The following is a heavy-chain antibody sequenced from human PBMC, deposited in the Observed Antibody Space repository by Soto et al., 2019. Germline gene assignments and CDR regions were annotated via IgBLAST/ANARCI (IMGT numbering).Heavy chain of an antibody. J-gene: IGHJ6*02. Sequence: QVQLVQSGAEVKKPGASVKVSCKASGYTFTSYGISRVRQAPGQGLDWMGWISAYNGNTNYAQKLQGRLTMTTDTSTSTAYMELKSLRSDDTSVYYSASDSAIVVVAAAIPIYSYYYSMDVWGQGTTVTVSS. V-gene: IGHV1-18*04. CDR1: GYTFTSYG. CDR3: ASDSAIVVVAAAIPIYSYYYSMDV. CDR2: ISAYNGNT. D-gene: IGHD2-2*02.